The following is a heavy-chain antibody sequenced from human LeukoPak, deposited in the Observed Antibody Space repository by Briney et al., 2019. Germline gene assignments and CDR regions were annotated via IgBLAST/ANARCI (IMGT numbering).Heavy chain of an antibody. CDR3: AREGPVAVAGLDY. J-gene: IGHJ4*02. D-gene: IGHD6-19*01. CDR2: IYNSGST. CDR1: GGSISSYY. V-gene: IGHV4-59*01. Sequence: SETLSLTCTVSGGSISSYYWSWIRQPPGKGLEWIGYIYNSGSTNYNPSLKSRVTISGDTSKNQLSLNLSSVTAADTAVYYCAREGPVAVAGLDYWGQGTLVTVSS.